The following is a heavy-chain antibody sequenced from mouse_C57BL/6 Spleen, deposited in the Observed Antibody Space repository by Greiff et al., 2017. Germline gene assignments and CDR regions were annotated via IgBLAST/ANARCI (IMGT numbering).Heavy chain of an antibody. V-gene: IGHV1-53*01. CDR2: INPSNGGT. Sequence: VQLQQPGTELVKPGASVKLSCKASGYTFTSYWMHWVKQRPGQGLEWIGNINPSNGGTNYNETFKSKATLTVDQASSTAYMQLSSLTSEDSAVYECARDRQRDYYAMDYWGQGTSVTVSS. J-gene: IGHJ4*01. CDR3: ARDRQRDYYAMDY. CDR1: GYTFTSYW. D-gene: IGHD6-1*01.